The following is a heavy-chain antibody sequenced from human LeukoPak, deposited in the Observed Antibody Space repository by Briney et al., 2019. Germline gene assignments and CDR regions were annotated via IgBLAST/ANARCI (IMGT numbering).Heavy chain of an antibody. CDR1: GYSFTSYW. J-gene: IGHJ3*02. CDR2: IYPGDSDT. D-gene: IGHD1-14*01. V-gene: IGHV5-51*01. CDR3: ATQNPDPTPWRAFDI. Sequence: GESLKISCKGSGYSFTSYWIGWVRQMPGKGLEWMGIIYPGDSDTRYSPSFQGQVTISADKSISTAYLQWSSLKASDTAMYYCATQNPDPTPWRAFDIWGQGTMVTVSS.